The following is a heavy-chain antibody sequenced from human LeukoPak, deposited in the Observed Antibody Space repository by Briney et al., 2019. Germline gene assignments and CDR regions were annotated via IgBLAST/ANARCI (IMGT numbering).Heavy chain of an antibody. CDR1: GFTFSSYA. CDR3: ARQVQLWLLTDHYFDY. CDR2: ISGSGGST. J-gene: IGHJ4*02. V-gene: IGHV3-23*01. D-gene: IGHD5-18*01. Sequence: PGGYLRRSCAASGFTFSSYAMSWVRQAPGKGLEWVSAISGSGGSTYYADSVKGRFTISRDNSKNTLYLQVNSLRVEDTAVYYCARQVQLWLLTDHYFDYWGQGTLVTVSS.